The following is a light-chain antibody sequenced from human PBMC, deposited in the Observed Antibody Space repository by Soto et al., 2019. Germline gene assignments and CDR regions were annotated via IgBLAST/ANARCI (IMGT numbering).Light chain of an antibody. V-gene: IGLV2-14*03. CDR2: DVS. J-gene: IGLJ1*01. CDR3: SSYTGSNNV. Sequence: QSVLTQPASVSGSPGQSITISCTGTSSDVGGYDYVSWYQHHPGKAPKLMIYDVSNRPSGVSNRFSGSKSGNTASLTISGLQAEDEADYYCSSYTGSNNVFGTGAKVTVL. CDR1: SSDVGGYDY.